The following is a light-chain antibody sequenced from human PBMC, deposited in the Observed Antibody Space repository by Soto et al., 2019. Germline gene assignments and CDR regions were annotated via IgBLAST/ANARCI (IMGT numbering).Light chain of an antibody. J-gene: IGKJ1*01. V-gene: IGKV3-15*01. CDR3: QQYHKWPQT. CDR1: QSVSID. CDR2: GAS. Sequence: EIVMTQSPATVPVSPGERVTLSCRASQSVSIDLAWYQQKPGQAPRLLIYGASTRATDIPPSFTGSGSGTEFTLTISSLQSEDIAVYYCQQYHKWPQTFGQGTKVEIK.